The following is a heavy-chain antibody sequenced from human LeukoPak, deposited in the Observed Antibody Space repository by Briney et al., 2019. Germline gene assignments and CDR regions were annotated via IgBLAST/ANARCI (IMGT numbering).Heavy chain of an antibody. J-gene: IGHJ5*02. D-gene: IGHD6-6*01. CDR1: GYSISSSNW. CDR3: ASCSSDNWFDP. V-gene: IGHV4-4*02. CDR2: IYHSGST. Sequence: SETLSLTCTVSGYSISSSNWWSWVRQPPGKGLEWIGEIYHSGSTNYNPSLKSRVTISVDKSKNQSSLKLSSVTAADTAVYYCASCSSDNWFDPWGQGTLVTVSS.